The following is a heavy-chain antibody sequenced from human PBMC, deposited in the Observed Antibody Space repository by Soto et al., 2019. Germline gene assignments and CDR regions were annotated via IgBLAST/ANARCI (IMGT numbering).Heavy chain of an antibody. CDR1: GFSFSSYD. J-gene: IGHJ4*01. D-gene: IGHD4-4*01. CDR2: IIGNSGTT. Sequence: PGGSLRLSCVASGFSFSSYDMSWVRQAPGKGLEWVSFIIGNSGTTYYADSVKGRFTISRDNSKNTLYLQMSRLGAEDTAAYYCAKGSTYSVYFDHWGKGTLVTVSS. V-gene: IGHV3-23*01. CDR3: AKGSTYSVYFDH.